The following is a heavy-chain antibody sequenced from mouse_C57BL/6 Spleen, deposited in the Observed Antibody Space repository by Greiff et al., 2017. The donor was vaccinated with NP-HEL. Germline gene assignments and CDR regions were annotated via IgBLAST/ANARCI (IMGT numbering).Heavy chain of an antibody. CDR1: GYTFTSYW. CDR3: AREGSAGYSFAY. V-gene: IGHV1-59*01. J-gene: IGHJ3*01. Sequence: QVQLQQPGAELVRPGTSVKLSCKASGYTFTSYWMHWVKQRPGQGLEWIGVIDPSDSYTTYNQTFKGKATLTVDTSSVTAYMQLSSLTSEDSAVYYCAREGSAGYSFAYWGQGALVTVSA. CDR2: IDPSDSYT. D-gene: IGHD3-2*02.